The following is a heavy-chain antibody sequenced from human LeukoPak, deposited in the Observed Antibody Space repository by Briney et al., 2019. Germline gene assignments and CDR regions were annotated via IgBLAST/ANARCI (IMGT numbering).Heavy chain of an antibody. Sequence: GGSLRLSCAASGFTFNYYAMTWVRQAPGKGLEWVSAISGNGDTYYADSVKGQFTISRDNSKNTLYLQMSSLRAEDTAVYYCAKDKSGSTAYYFDYWGQGTLVTVSS. J-gene: IGHJ4*02. CDR2: ISGNGDT. CDR3: AKDKSGSTAYYFDY. V-gene: IGHV3-23*01. CDR1: GFTFNYYA. D-gene: IGHD3-10*01.